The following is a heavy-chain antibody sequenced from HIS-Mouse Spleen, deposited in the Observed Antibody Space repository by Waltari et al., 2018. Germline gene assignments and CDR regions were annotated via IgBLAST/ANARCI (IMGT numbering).Heavy chain of an antibody. V-gene: IGHV4-38-2*02. CDR2: IYHSGST. J-gene: IGHJ6*02. Sequence: QVQLQESGPGLVKPSETLSLTCTVSGYSLSRGSYRGWIRQPPGKGLEWIGSIYHSGSTYYNPSLKSRVTISVDTSKNQFSLKLSSVTAADTAVYYCARALEYSSSWYYYYYGMDVWGQGTTVTVSS. D-gene: IGHD6-13*01. CDR1: GYSLSRGSY. CDR3: ARALEYSSSWYYYYYGMDV.